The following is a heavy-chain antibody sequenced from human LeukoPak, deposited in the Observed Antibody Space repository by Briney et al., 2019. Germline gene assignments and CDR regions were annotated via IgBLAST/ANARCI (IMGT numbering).Heavy chain of an antibody. D-gene: IGHD6-19*01. CDR1: GFTFNTYS. V-gene: IGHV3-21*06. Sequence: GGSLRLSCEASGFTFNTYSMNWARQAPGKGLEWVSSIDSSGGYMFYADSVKGRFIISRDNAKDSLYLQMNSLRVKDTAVYYCATTLSGWSPPQTSYYSYYMDVWGKGTTVTISS. J-gene: IGHJ6*03. CDR2: IDSSGGYM. CDR3: ATTLSGWSPPQTSYYSYYMDV.